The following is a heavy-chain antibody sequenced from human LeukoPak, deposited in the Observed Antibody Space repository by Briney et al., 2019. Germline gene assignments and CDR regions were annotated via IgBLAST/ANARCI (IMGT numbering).Heavy chain of an antibody. CDR2: INPNSGGT. CDR3: ARGVGYSSGWLLIPDPPNYFDY. V-gene: IGHV1-2*02. D-gene: IGHD6-19*01. Sequence: GASVKVSCKSSGYTFTGYYMHWVRQAPGQGLEWMGWINPNSGGTNYAQKFQGRVTMTRDTSISTAYMGLSRLRSDDTAVYYCARGVGYSSGWLLIPDPPNYFDYWGQGTLVTVSS. CDR1: GYTFTGYY. J-gene: IGHJ4*02.